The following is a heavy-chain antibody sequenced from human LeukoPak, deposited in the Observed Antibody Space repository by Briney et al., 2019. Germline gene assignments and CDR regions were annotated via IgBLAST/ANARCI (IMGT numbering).Heavy chain of an antibody. D-gene: IGHD3-3*01. CDR1: GFTFSSYA. CDR2: ISYDGSNK. CDR3: ARDPGNYDFWGGYLDY. V-gene: IGHV3-30-3*01. J-gene: IGHJ4*02. Sequence: PGGSLRLSCAASGFTFSSYAMHWVRQAPGKGLEWVAVISYDGSNKYYADSVKGRFTISRDNSKNTLYLQMNSLRAEDTAVYYCARDPGNYDFWGGYLDYWGQGTLVTVSS.